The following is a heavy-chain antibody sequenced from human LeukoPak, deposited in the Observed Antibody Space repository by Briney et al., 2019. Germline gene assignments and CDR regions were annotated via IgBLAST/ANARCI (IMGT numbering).Heavy chain of an antibody. J-gene: IGHJ4*02. CDR3: ARIRCGHSGSVCYNH. CDR2: ISNTEST. V-gene: IGHV4-34*01. Sequence: SETLSLTCGVFGVSINDYYWSWIRQSPGKGLEWIGEISNTESTRYNPSLESRVTMSVGTSENQLSLKLIFVTAADTAVYYCARIRCGHSGSVCYNHWGLGTLVTVSS. D-gene: IGHD2-21*01. CDR1: GVSINDYY.